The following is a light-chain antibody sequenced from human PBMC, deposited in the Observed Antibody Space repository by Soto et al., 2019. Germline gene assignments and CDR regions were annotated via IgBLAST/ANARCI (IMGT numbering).Light chain of an antibody. V-gene: IGKV3-15*01. Sequence: EIVMTQSPATLAVSPCERATLSSRASQSVYSMLAWYQQKPGQAPRLLIYDASTRATGIPASFSGSGSGTEFTLTICSLQSQDFAVYYCQQYYKWPLTFGGGTKVDIK. J-gene: IGKJ4*01. CDR2: DAS. CDR3: QQYYKWPLT. CDR1: QSVYSM.